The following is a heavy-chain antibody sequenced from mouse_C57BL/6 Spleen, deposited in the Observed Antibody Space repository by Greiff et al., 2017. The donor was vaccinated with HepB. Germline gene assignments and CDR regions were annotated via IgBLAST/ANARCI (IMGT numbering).Heavy chain of an antibody. Sequence: QVQLQQPGAELVKPGASVKLSCKASGYTFTSYWMHWVKQRPGQGLEWIGMIHPNSGSTNYNEKFKSKATLTVDKSSSTAYMQLSSLTSEDSAVYYCARGKGHWDVGFAYWGQGTLVTVSA. D-gene: IGHD4-1*01. J-gene: IGHJ3*01. CDR3: ARGKGHWDVGFAY. CDR1: GYTFTSYW. V-gene: IGHV1-64*01. CDR2: IHPNSGST.